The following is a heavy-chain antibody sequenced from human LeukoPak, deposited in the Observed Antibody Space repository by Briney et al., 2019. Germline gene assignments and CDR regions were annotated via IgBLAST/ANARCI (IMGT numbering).Heavy chain of an antibody. CDR3: ARANLWIGEHWFDP. CDR2: MNPNSGNT. CDR1: GYPFTSYE. Sequence: ASVKVSCKASGYPFTSYEINWVRQATGQGLEWMGWMNPNSGNTGYAQKFQGRVTMTRNTSISTAYMELSSLTSDDTAVYYCARANLWIGEHWFDPWGQGTLVTVSP. J-gene: IGHJ5*02. D-gene: IGHD3-10*01. V-gene: IGHV1-8*01.